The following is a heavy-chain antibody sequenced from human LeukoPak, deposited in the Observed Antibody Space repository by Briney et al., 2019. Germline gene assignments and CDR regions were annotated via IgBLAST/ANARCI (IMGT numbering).Heavy chain of an antibody. CDR2: ISSSSSYI. CDR1: GFSVTNNY. Sequence: MSGGSLRLSCAVSGFSVTNNYMSWVRQAPGKGLEWVSSISSSSSYIYYGDSVKGRFTISRDNAKDSLYLQMNSLRAEDTAVYYCARDYEIYWGQGTLVTVSS. CDR3: ARDYEIY. D-gene: IGHD5-12*01. V-gene: IGHV3-21*01. J-gene: IGHJ4*02.